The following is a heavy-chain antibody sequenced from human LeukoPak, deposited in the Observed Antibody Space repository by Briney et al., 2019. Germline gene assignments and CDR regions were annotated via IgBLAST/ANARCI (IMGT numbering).Heavy chain of an antibody. D-gene: IGHD2-2*01. J-gene: IGHJ4*02. CDR3: ARGGDIVVVPAAPRSNFDY. CDR2: INPNSGGT. CDR1: GYTFTGYY. Sequence: ASVTVSCKPSGYTFTGYYMHWVRQAPGQGLEWVGWINPNSGGTNYAQKFQGRVTMTRDTSISTAYMELSRLRSDDTAVYYCARGGDIVVVPAAPRSNFDYWGQGTLVTVSS. V-gene: IGHV1-2*02.